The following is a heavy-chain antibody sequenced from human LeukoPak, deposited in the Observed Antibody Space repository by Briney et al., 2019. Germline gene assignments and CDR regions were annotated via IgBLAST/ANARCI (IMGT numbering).Heavy chain of an antibody. CDR3: GNLVTPMGY. Sequence: RRSLRLSCAASGFTLSSYWTHWVRQAPGKGLVWVSRINSDGRRTSYAASVKGRLTISRDNAKNTRDLQMNRVRAEYTAVDYCGNLVTPMGYWGQGTLVTVSS. CDR1: GFTLSSYW. J-gene: IGHJ4*02. D-gene: IGHD5-18*01. V-gene: IGHV3-74*01. CDR2: INSDGRRT.